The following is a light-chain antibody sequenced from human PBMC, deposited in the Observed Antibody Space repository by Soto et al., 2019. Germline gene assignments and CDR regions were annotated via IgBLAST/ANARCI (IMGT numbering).Light chain of an antibody. CDR1: QSVNSAH. Sequence: EIVLTQSPGTLSLSPGERATLSCRTSQSVNSAHLAWYRQRPGQTPGLLIYAASKRAAGTPDRFSGGGTGTDFTLTISRLEPEDFAMYFCQHYGWSPQFGQGTKLEI. CDR3: QHYGWSPQ. V-gene: IGKV3-20*01. J-gene: IGKJ2*01. CDR2: AAS.